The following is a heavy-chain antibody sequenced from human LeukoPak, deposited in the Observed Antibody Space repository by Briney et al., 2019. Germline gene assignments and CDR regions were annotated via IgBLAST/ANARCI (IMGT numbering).Heavy chain of an antibody. V-gene: IGHV3-23*01. CDR3: ARGGTTVLHYFDY. Sequence: GASLRLSCAASGFTFSTYGMTWVRQAPGKGLECVSGISASGGSTYYADSVKGRFTISRDNAKSSLYLQMNSLRAEDTAVYYCARGGTTVLHYFDYWGQGTLVTVSS. CDR2: ISASGGST. J-gene: IGHJ4*02. D-gene: IGHD2-2*01. CDR1: GFTFSTYG.